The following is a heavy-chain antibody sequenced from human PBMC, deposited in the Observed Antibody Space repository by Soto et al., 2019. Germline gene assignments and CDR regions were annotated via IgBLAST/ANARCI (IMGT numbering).Heavy chain of an antibody. J-gene: IGHJ4*02. CDR2: IYYSGST. D-gene: IGHD4-4*01. V-gene: IGHV4-59*08. CDR1: GGSISSYY. CDR3: ARLRLDYSIGY. Sequence: SETLSLTCTVSGGSISSYYWSWIRQPPGKGLECIGYIYYSGSTNYNPSLKSRVTISVDTSKNQFSLKLSSVTAADTAVYYCARLRLDYSIGYWGQGTLVTVSS.